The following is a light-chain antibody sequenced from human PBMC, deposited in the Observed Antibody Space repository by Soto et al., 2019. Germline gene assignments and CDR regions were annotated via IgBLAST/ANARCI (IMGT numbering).Light chain of an antibody. V-gene: IGLV1-44*01. CDR2: RNY. CDR3: VAWDNSMRGPV. CDR1: TSNIGGNT. Sequence: QSVLTQPPSASGTPGQRVTISCSGSTSNIGGNTVNWFQKVPGTAPKLLIYRNYERPSGVPGRFSGSQSGTSASLAISGLQSEDEADYYCVAWDNSMRGPVFGGGTKVTVL. J-gene: IGLJ3*02.